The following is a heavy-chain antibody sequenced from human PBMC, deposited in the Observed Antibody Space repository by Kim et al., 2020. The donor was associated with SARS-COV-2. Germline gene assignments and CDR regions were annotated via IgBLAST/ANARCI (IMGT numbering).Heavy chain of an antibody. Sequence: LRNRVTLSVDPSKNQFSLKLSSLTAADTAVYYCARHFDSSGSTNYYFDYWGQGTLVTVSS. CDR3: ARHFDSSGSTNYYFDY. J-gene: IGHJ4*02. V-gene: IGHV4-39*01. D-gene: IGHD3-22*01.